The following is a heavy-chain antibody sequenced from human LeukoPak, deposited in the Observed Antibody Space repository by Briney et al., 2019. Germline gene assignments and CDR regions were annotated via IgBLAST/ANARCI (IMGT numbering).Heavy chain of an antibody. D-gene: IGHD3-10*01. CDR2: ISYDGSNK. V-gene: IGHV3-30*04. CDR1: GFTFSSYA. Sequence: GGSLRLSCAASGFTFSSYAMHWVRQAPGKGLEWVAVISYDGSNKYYADSVKGRFTISRDNSKNTLYLQMNSLRAEDTAVYYCARAQSPRITMVRGVGYYYGMDVWGQGTTVTVSS. J-gene: IGHJ6*02. CDR3: ARAQSPRITMVRGVGYYYGMDV.